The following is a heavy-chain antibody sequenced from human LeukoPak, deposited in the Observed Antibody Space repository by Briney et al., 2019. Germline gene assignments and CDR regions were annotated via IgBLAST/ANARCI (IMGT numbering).Heavy chain of an antibody. Sequence: QPGGSLRLSCAASGFTFSSYAMSWVRQAPGKGLEWVSAISGSGGSTYYADSVKGRFTISRDNSKNTLYLQMNSLRAEDTAVYYCARDTAGATLVFDYWGQGTLVTVSS. V-gene: IGHV3-23*01. J-gene: IGHJ4*02. CDR3: ARDTAGATLVFDY. CDR1: GFTFSSYA. CDR2: ISGSGGST. D-gene: IGHD1-26*01.